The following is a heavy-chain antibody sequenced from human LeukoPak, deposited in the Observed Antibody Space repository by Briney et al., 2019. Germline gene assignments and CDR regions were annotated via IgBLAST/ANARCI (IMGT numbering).Heavy chain of an antibody. J-gene: IGHJ4*02. D-gene: IGHD3-10*01. CDR1: GGSISSYNYY. V-gene: IGHV4-61*02. Sequence: SETLSLTCTVSGGSISSYNYYWSWIRQPAGKGLEWIGRIYTSGSTDYNPSLKSRVIISADTSKNQFSLKLSSVTAADTAVYYCARHGSYCFDSWGQGTLVTVSS. CDR2: IYTSGST. CDR3: ARHGSYCFDS.